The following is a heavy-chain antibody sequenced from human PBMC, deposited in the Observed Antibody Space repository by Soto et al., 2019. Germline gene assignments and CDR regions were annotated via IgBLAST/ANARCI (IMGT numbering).Heavy chain of an antibody. V-gene: IGHV3-9*01. CDR3: AKGSPDLYCSGGSCYSDFDY. CDR2: ISWNSGSI. J-gene: IGHJ4*02. D-gene: IGHD2-15*01. Sequence: EVQLVESGGGLVQPGRSLRLSCAASGFTFDDYAMHWVRQAPGKGLEWVSGISWNSGSIGYADSVKGRFTISRDNAKNSLYLQMNSLRAEDTALYYCAKGSPDLYCSGGSCYSDFDYWGQGTLVTVSS. CDR1: GFTFDDYA.